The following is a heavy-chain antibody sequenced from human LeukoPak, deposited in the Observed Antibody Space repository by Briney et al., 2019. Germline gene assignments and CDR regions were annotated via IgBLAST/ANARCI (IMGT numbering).Heavy chain of an antibody. J-gene: IGHJ4*02. Sequence: NPSETPSLTCTVSGGSISSHYWSWIRQPPGKGLEWIGYIHYSGRTGYSPSLKSRVTISVDTSNNQYSLKLRSVTAADTAVYFCAGGLGWGHCSGDTCYFAYWGQGPLVTVSS. CDR2: IHYSGRT. V-gene: IGHV4-59*11. CDR1: GGSISSHY. D-gene: IGHD2-15*01. CDR3: AGGLGWGHCSGDTCYFAY.